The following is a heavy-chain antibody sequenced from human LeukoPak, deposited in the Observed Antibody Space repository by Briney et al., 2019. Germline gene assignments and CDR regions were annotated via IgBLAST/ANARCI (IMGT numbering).Heavy chain of an antibody. J-gene: IGHJ6*02. CDR1: GFTFSNAW. CDR3: ARGVTPGYYYGMDV. CDR2: IKSKTDGGTT. Sequence: GGSLRLSCAASGFTFSNAWMSLVRQAQGKGLEWVGRIKSKTDGGTTDYAAPVKGRFTISRDNAKNSLYLQMNSLRAEDTALYYCARGVTPGYYYGMDVWGQGTTVTVSS. D-gene: IGHD2-21*02. V-gene: IGHV3-15*05.